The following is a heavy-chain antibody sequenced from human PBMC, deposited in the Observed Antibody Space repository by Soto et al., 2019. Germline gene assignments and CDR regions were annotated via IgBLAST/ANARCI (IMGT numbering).Heavy chain of an antibody. D-gene: IGHD3-10*01. Sequence: PGGSLRLSCAASGFTFSSYAMSWVRQAPGKGLEWVSAISGSGGSTYYADSVKGRFTISRDNSKNTLYLQMNSLRAEDTAVYYCAKDAFDTIWFGGFYLYWGQGTLVTVSS. CDR1: GFTFSSYA. CDR2: ISGSGGST. CDR3: AKDAFDTIWFGGFYLY. J-gene: IGHJ4*02. V-gene: IGHV3-23*01.